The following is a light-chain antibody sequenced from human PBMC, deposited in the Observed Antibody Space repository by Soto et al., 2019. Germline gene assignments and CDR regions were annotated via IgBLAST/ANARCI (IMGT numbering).Light chain of an antibody. J-gene: IGLJ2*01. CDR1: SSDVGRYNL. V-gene: IGLV2-23*02. Sequence: QSALTQPASVSGSPGQSITISCTGTSSDVGRYNLVSWYQQYPDKAPKLIIYEVTERSSGVSNRFSGSKSGNTASLTISGLQADDEDDYYCSSYAGTATFVVFGGGTKLTVL. CDR2: EVT. CDR3: SSYAGTATFVV.